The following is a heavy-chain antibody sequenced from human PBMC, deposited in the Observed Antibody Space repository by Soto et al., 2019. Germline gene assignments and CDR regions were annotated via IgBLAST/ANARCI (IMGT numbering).Heavy chain of an antibody. CDR1: GFTFSSYS. Sequence: EVQLVESGGGLVQPGGSLRLSCAASGFTFSSYSMNSVRQAPGKGLEWVSYISSSSSTIYYADSVKGRFTISRDNAKNSLYLQMNSLRAEDTAVYYCARELAVAGFGPFDYWGQGTLVTVSS. D-gene: IGHD6-19*01. J-gene: IGHJ4*02. V-gene: IGHV3-48*01. CDR2: ISSSSSTI. CDR3: ARELAVAGFGPFDY.